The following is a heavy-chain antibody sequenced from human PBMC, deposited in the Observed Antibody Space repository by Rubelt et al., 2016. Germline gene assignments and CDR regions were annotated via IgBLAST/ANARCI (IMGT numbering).Heavy chain of an antibody. CDR1: GFTFSSYS. CDR3: ARGMGASGTGLVDY. D-gene: IGHD1-7*01. J-gene: IGHJ4*02. Sequence: EVQLVESGGGLVQPGGSLRLSCAASGFTFSSYSMNWVRQAPGKGLEWVSYISSSSSTIYYADSVKGRFTISRDSAKNSLYLQMNSLRAEDTAVYYCARGMGASGTGLVDYCGQGTLVAVTS. CDR2: ISSSSSTI. V-gene: IGHV3-48*04.